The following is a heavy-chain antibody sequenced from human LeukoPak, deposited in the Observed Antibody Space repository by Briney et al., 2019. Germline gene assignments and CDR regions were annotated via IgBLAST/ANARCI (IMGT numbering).Heavy chain of an antibody. Sequence: ETLSLTCTVPGGSISSSYWSWVRQPPGKGLEWIGYICYSGSTNYNPSLKSRVTISVDTSKNQFSLKLASVTAADTAVYYCARERGNLRGDAFDIWGQGTMVTVSS. V-gene: IGHV4-59*01. D-gene: IGHD1-26*01. CDR3: ARERGNLRGDAFDI. J-gene: IGHJ3*02. CDR1: GGSISSSY. CDR2: ICYSGST.